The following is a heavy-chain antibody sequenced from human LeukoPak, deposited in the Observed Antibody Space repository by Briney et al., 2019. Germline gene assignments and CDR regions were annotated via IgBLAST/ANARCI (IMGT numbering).Heavy chain of an antibody. Sequence: GGSLRLSCAASGFTFSNYAMNWVRQAPGKGLEWVSGISGSGGSTYYADSVKGRFTISRDNSKNTLYPQMNSLRAEDTAVYYCAKDLYSSGQMTTFDYWGQGTLVTVSS. CDR1: GFTFSNYA. CDR3: AKDLYSSGQMTTFDY. D-gene: IGHD6-19*01. J-gene: IGHJ4*02. CDR2: ISGSGGST. V-gene: IGHV3-23*01.